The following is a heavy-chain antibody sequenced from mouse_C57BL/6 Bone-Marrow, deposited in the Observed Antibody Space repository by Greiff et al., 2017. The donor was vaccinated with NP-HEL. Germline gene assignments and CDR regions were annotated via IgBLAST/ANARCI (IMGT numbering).Heavy chain of an antibody. CDR2: ISSGGSYT. CDR3: ATYYYYGDY. CDR1: GFTFSSYG. J-gene: IGHJ2*01. V-gene: IGHV5-6*01. Sequence: EVQLVESGGDLVKPGGSLKLSCAASGFTFSSYGMSWVRQTPDKRLEWVATISSGGSYTYYPDSVKGRFTISRDNAKNTLYLQMSSLKSEDTAMYYCATYYYYGDYWGQGTTLTVSS. D-gene: IGHD1-1*01.